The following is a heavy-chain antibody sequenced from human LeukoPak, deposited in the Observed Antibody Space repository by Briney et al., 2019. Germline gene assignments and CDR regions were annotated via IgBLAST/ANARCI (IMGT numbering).Heavy chain of an antibody. CDR1: GGSVSRGSYF. J-gene: IGHJ5*02. Sequence: SETLSLTCTVSGGSVSRGSYFWSWIRQPAGKGLEWIGRIYTSGSTSYNPSLKSRVTISLDTSKNQFSLKLSSVTAADTAVYYCARGVGRTYNWFDPWGQGTLVTVSS. CDR2: IYTSGST. D-gene: IGHD1-1*01. CDR3: ARGVGRTYNWFDP. V-gene: IGHV4-61*02.